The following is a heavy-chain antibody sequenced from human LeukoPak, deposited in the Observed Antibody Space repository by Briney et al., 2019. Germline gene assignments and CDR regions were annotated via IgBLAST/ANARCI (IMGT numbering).Heavy chain of an antibody. D-gene: IGHD4-11*01. Sequence: AGGSLRLSCAASGFTFSSYGMHWVRQAPGKGLEWVAVIWYDGSNKYYADSVKGRFTISRDNSKNTLYLQMNSLRAEDTAVYYCHLSTVTTDAFDIWGQGTMVTVSS. V-gene: IGHV3-30*02. CDR2: IWYDGSNK. J-gene: IGHJ3*02. CDR3: HLSTVTTDAFDI. CDR1: GFTFSSYG.